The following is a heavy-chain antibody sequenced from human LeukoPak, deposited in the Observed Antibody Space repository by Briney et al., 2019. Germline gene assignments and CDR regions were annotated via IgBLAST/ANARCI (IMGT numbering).Heavy chain of an antibody. Sequence: GGSPRLSCAASGFTFSSYGMHWVRRAPGKGLEWVACIRYDGSNKYYADSVKGRFTISRDNSENTLYLQMNSLRAEDTAVYYCAKDVLDTAMDHFDYWGQGTLVTVSS. CDR3: AKDVLDTAMDHFDY. J-gene: IGHJ4*02. CDR1: GFTFSSYG. CDR2: IRYDGSNK. V-gene: IGHV3-30*02. D-gene: IGHD5-18*01.